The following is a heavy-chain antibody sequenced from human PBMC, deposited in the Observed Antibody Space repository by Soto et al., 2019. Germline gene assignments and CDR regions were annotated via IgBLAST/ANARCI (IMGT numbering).Heavy chain of an antibody. Sequence: EVQLLESGGGLVQPGGSLRLSCAASGFTFTNYVMNWVRQAPGKGLEWVSSINFSGDKTFYADSVKGRFTISRDNSRDTLFLQMNSLRADDAAVYYCARRARTATTTWGASDIWGQGTMVTVSS. J-gene: IGHJ3*02. V-gene: IGHV3-23*01. CDR2: INFSGDKT. CDR3: ARRARTATTTWGASDI. D-gene: IGHD1-7*01. CDR1: GFTFTNYV.